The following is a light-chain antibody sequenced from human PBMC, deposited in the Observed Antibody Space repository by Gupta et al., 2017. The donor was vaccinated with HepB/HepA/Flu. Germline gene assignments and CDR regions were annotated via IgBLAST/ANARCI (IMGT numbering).Light chain of an antibody. V-gene: IGLV3-21*04. CDR2: YDS. CDR1: NRGSKS. J-gene: IGLJ3*02. CDR3: QVWDSSSDHWV. Sequence: YLLTQPPSVTVAPGKTARMPFGGNNRGSKSVHCYQQKPGQAPVLVIYYDSDRPSGIPERFSGANSGNTATLTISRVEAGDEADYYCQVWDSSSDHWVFGGVTKLTV.